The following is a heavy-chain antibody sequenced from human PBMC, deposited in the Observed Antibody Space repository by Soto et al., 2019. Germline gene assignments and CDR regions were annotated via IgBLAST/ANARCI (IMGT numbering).Heavy chain of an antibody. D-gene: IGHD3-9*01. Sequence: GGSLRLSCAASGFTFSTYAMNWVRQAPGKGLEWVSGISGGGGGTYYADPVKGRFTISRDNSKNTLHLQMNNLRAEDTATYYCVKDKKYDILSAWDALDIWGHGTLVTVS. CDR1: GFTFSTYA. CDR3: VKDKKYDILSAWDALDI. J-gene: IGHJ3*02. CDR2: ISGGGGGT. V-gene: IGHV3-23*01.